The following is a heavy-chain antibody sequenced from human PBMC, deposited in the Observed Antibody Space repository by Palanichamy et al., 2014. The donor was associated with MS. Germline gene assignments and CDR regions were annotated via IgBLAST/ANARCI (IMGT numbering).Heavy chain of an antibody. CDR2: ISYDGSNK. CDR1: GFTFSSYG. J-gene: IGHJ6*02. CDR3: AEDLEYSSSWIYYYYYGMDV. D-gene: IGHD6-13*01. Sequence: QVQLVEVWGGVVQPGRSLRLSCAASGFTFSSYGMHWVRQAPGKGLEWVAVISYDGSNKYYADSVKGRFTISRDNSKNTLYLQMNSLRAEDTAVYYCAEDLEYSSSWIYYYYYGMDVWGQGTTVTVSS. V-gene: IGHV3-30*18.